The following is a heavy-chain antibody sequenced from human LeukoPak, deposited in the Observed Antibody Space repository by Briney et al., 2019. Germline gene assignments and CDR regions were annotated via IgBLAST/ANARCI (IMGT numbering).Heavy chain of an antibody. J-gene: IGHJ4*02. CDR3: ARVVPAAIGGDFDY. CDR2: IHYSGST. Sequence: SQTLSLTCTVSGGSISSGDYYWSWIRQPPGKGLEWIGYIHYSGSTYYNPSLKSRVTISVDTSKNQFSLKLSSVTAADTAVYYCARVVPAAIGGDFDYWGQGALVTVSS. D-gene: IGHD2-2*01. V-gene: IGHV4-30-4*08. CDR1: GGSISSGDYY.